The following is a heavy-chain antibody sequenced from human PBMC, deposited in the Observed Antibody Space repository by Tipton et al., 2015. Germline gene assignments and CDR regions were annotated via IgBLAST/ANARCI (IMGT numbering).Heavy chain of an antibody. CDR2: LSGTGDKA. CDR3: ARAPLVGATPSAPYYYYGMDV. CDR1: GFTFSSFA. Sequence: SLRLSCAASGFTFSSFAMSWVRQTPGKGLEWVSDLSGTGDKAYSADSVKGRVTISRDNSKNTMYLQMNSLRAEDTAVYYCARAPLVGATPSAPYYYYGMDVWGQGTTVTVSS. D-gene: IGHD1-26*01. J-gene: IGHJ6*02. V-gene: IGHV3-23*01.